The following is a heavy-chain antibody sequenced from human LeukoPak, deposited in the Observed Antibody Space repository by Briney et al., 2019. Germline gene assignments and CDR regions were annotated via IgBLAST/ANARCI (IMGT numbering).Heavy chain of an antibody. D-gene: IGHD4-11*01. CDR3: ARVTFDYHRLFDP. J-gene: IGHJ5*02. CDR1: GFTFSSYG. Sequence: GGSLRLSCAASGFTFSSYGMHWVRQAPGKGLEWVAVIWCDGSNKYYADSVKGLFTISRDNYKNTLYLQMNSLRAEDRAVYYCARVTFDYHRLFDPWGQGTLVSVSS. V-gene: IGHV3-33*01. CDR2: IWCDGSNK.